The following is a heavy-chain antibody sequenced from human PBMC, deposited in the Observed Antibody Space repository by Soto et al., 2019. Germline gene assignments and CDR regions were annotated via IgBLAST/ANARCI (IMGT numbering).Heavy chain of an antibody. J-gene: IGHJ4*02. D-gene: IGHD5-12*01. V-gene: IGHV3-11*05. CDR3: ARGSLRLCGYDYVY. CDR2: ISSSSSYT. CDR1: GFTFSDYY. Sequence: QGQLVESGGRLVKPGGSLRLSCAASGFTFSDYYMSWIRQAPGKGLEWVSYISSSSSYTNYADSVKGRFTISRDNAKNSLYLQMNSLRAEDTAVYYCARGSLRLCGYDYVYWGQGTLVTVSS.